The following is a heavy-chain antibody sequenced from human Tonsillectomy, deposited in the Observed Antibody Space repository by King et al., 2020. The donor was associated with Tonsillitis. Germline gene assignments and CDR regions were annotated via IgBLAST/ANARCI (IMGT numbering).Heavy chain of an antibody. CDR3: ARARFFRAKLPSYFEY. D-gene: IGHD3-3*01. V-gene: IGHV4-4*02. Sequence: VQLQESGPGLVKPSGTLSLTCAVSGGSISSTNWWSWVRQPPGKGLEWIGEIYHSGSTNYNPSLKSRVTISVDKSKKQFSLKLSSVTAADTAVYYCARARFFRAKLPSYFEYWGQGTLVLVSS. CDR1: GGSISSTNW. CDR2: IYHSGST. J-gene: IGHJ4*02.